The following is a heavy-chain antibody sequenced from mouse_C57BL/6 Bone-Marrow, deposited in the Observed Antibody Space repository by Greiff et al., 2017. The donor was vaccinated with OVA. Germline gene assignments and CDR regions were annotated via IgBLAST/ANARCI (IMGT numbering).Heavy chain of an antibody. Sequence: VQLQQSGPELVKPGASVKISCKASGYSFTGYYMNWVKQSPEKSLEWIGEINPSTGGTTYNQKFKAKATLTVDKSSSTACMQLKSLTSEDSAVYYCARKTIFGPYYFDYWGQGTTLTVSS. J-gene: IGHJ2*01. CDR2: INPSTGGT. V-gene: IGHV1-42*01. CDR1: GYSFTGYY. CDR3: ARKTIFGPYYFDY.